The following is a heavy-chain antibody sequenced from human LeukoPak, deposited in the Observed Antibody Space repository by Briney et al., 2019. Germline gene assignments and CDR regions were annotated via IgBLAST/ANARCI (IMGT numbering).Heavy chain of an antibody. CDR2: TYYRSKWNN. CDR1: GDSVSSNTGA. V-gene: IGHV6-1*01. CDR3: AKSNGYGLIDI. Sequence: SQTLSLTCGISGDSVSSNTGAWNWIRQSPSRGLEWLGKTYYRSKWNNDYAVSVKDRITINPDTSKDQFSLKLNSVTAADTAVYYCAKSNGYGLIDIWGQGTMVTVSS. D-gene: IGHD3-22*01. J-gene: IGHJ3*02.